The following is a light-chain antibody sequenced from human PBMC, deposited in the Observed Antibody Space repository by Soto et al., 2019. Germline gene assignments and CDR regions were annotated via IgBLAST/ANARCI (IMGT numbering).Light chain of an antibody. J-gene: IGLJ1*01. CDR2: EVS. Sequence: QSALTQPPSVSGSPGQSVTISCTGSSSDDGSYNRVSWYQQPPGTAPKLMIYEVSNRPSGVPDRFSGSKSGNTASLTISGLQPEDEADYYCNSYTSSSTYVFGTGTKLTVL. CDR3: NSYTSSSTYV. CDR1: SSDDGSYNR. V-gene: IGLV2-18*02.